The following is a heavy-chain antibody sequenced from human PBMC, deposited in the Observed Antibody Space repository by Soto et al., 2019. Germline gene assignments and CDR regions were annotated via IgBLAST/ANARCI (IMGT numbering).Heavy chain of an antibody. CDR3: ASIRSSRP. J-gene: IGHJ4*02. Sequence: QVHLQQWGAGLLKPSENLSLTCAVYGGSLSGYSWSWIRQAPGRGLEWVGEINSSGGTNYNPSLESRVTISQDMSKNQFFLRLTSVTAADTAVYYCASIRSSRPWGPGTLVTVSS. V-gene: IGHV4-34*01. CDR1: GGSLSGYS. CDR2: INSSGGT.